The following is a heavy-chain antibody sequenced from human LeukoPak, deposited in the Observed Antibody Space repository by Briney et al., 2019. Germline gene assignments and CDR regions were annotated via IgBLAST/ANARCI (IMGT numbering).Heavy chain of an antibody. J-gene: IGHJ4*02. D-gene: IGHD3-22*01. V-gene: IGHV3-7*01. Sequence: GXSLRLSCAASGFTFSSYWMSWVRQAPGKGLEWVANIKQDGSEKYYVDSVKGRFTISRDNAKNSLYLQMNSLRAEDTAVYYCARDQSLFYYDSSGPGDYWGQGTLVTVSS. CDR1: GFTFSSYW. CDR2: IKQDGSEK. CDR3: ARDQSLFYYDSSGPGDY.